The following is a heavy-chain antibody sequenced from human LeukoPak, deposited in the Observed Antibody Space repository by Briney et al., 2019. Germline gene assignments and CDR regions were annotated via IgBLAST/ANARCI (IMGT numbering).Heavy chain of an antibody. CDR3: ARGRPGDYFDY. J-gene: IGHJ4*02. V-gene: IGHV1-2*02. CDR2: INPNSGGT. CDR1: GYTFTVYF. Sequence: GASVKVSCKASGYTFTVYFMHWVRQAPGQGLEWMGWINPNSGGTSYLQNFQGRVTMTRDTSISTAHMDLSRLRSDDTAVYYCARGRPGDYFDYWGQGTLVTVSS. D-gene: IGHD6-25*01.